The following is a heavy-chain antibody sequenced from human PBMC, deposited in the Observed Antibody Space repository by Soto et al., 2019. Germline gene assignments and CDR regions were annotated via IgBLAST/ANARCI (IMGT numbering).Heavy chain of an antibody. D-gene: IGHD2-2*01. CDR2: ISTYNDNT. V-gene: IGHV1-18*01. Sequence: VSLNRSCKTAVYSNSVYLGGWRRQKKGQGFEWMGWISTYNDNTNSAQKLQGRVTMTTDTSTNTAYMELRSLRSDDTAVYYFARGRHCSSSSCYVDFTDVWVQGTTVTVSS. J-gene: IGHJ6*02. CDR1: VYSNSVYL. CDR3: ARGRHCSSSSCYVDFTDV.